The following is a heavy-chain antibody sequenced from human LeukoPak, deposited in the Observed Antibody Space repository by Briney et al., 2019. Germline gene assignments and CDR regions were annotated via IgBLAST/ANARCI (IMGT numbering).Heavy chain of an antibody. CDR3: ARYCSDGSCYSFVGGAFDT. V-gene: IGHV4-39*01. CDR1: GGSISSSSYY. D-gene: IGHD2-15*01. J-gene: IGHJ3*02. Sequence: SETLSLTCTVSGGSISSSSYYWGWIRQPPGKGLEWIGSIYYSGSTYYNPSLKSRVTISVDTSKNQFSLKLSSVTAADTAVYYCARYCSDGSCYSFVGGAFDTWGQGTMVTVSS. CDR2: IYYSGST.